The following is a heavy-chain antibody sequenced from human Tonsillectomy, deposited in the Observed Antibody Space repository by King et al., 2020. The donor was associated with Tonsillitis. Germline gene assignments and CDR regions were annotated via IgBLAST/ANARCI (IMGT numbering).Heavy chain of an antibody. CDR2: MNPNSGGT. CDR1: GYSFTDYF. V-gene: IGHV1-2*02. D-gene: IGHD2-2*01. J-gene: IGHJ4*02. Sequence: GQLVQSGAEVKKPGASVKVSCKASGYSFTDYFMHWVRQAPGQGLEWMGWMNPNSGGTNFAQKFQGRVTMTRDASISTSYMELSRLKSDDTAIYYCAKALDNXVVVSAATLYYXGQGPLVTVSS. CDR3: AKALDNXVVVSAATLYY.